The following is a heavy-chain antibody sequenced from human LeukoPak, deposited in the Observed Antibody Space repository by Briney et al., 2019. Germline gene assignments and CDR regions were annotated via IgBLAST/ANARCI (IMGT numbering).Heavy chain of an antibody. V-gene: IGHV4-39*01. CDR2: IFYSGST. Sequence: PSETLSLICTVSGGSISSSSYYWGWIRQPPGKGLEWIGNIFYSGSTYYNASLKSRVTISVDTSKNQFSLKLRSVTAADTAVYYCAGLVVGTATIDYWGQGTLVTVSS. J-gene: IGHJ4*02. D-gene: IGHD2-21*02. CDR1: GGSISSSSYY. CDR3: AGLVVGTATIDY.